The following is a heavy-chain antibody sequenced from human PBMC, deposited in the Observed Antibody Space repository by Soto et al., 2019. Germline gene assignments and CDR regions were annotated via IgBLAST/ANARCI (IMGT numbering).Heavy chain of an antibody. V-gene: IGHV1-24*01. CDR1: GYTLTELS. CDR2: FDPEDGET. Sequence: ASVKVSFKVSGYTLTELSMHWVRQAPGKGLEWMGGFDPEDGETIYAQKFQGRVTMTEDTSTDTAYMELSSLRSEDTAVYYCATDLPGIVGANWPYDAFDIWGQGTMVTVSS. CDR3: ATDLPGIVGANWPYDAFDI. J-gene: IGHJ3*02. D-gene: IGHD1-26*01.